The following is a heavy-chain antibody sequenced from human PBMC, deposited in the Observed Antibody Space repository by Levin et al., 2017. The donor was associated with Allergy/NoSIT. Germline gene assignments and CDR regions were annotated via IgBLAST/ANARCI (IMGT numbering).Heavy chain of an antibody. Sequence: GESLKISCAASGFTFSSYAMSWVRQAPGKGLEWVSAISGSGGSTYYADSVKGRFTISRDNSKNTLYLQMNSLRAEDTAVYYCAKAGRTVTPATSVDYWGQGTLVTVSS. CDR1: GFTFSSYA. CDR2: ISGSGGST. J-gene: IGHJ4*02. CDR3: AKAGRTVTPATSVDY. D-gene: IGHD4-17*01. V-gene: IGHV3-23*01.